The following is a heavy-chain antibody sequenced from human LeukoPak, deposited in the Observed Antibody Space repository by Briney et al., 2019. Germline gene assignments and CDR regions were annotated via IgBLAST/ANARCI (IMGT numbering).Heavy chain of an antibody. CDR1: GFTFSDYW. CDR3: TTDHYAQYYDFWSGSAYYYYMDV. Sequence: GGSLRLSCAASGFTFSDYWMSWVRQAPGKGLEWVGRIKSKTDGGTTDYAAPVKGRFTISRDDSKNTLYLQMNSLKTEDTAVYYCTTDHYAQYYDFWSGSAYYYYMDVWGKGTTVTVSS. CDR2: IKSKTDGGTT. D-gene: IGHD3-3*01. J-gene: IGHJ6*03. V-gene: IGHV3-15*01.